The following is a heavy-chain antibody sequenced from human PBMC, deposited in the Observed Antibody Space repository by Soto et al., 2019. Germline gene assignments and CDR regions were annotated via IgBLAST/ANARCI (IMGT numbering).Heavy chain of an antibody. CDR3: ARDKAAAGPGRYYYYYYGMDV. V-gene: IGHV4-4*07. J-gene: IGHJ6*02. CDR1: GRSTNSYW. CDR2: VYSTGTT. D-gene: IGHD6-13*01. Sequence: AXETRSLACSVAGRSTNSYWRSWIRQPAGMGLDWIGRVYSTGTTDYNPSLNSRATMSVETSKNQFSLKLTSVTAADTAVYYCARDKAAAGPGRYYYYYYGMDVWGQGSTVTVSS.